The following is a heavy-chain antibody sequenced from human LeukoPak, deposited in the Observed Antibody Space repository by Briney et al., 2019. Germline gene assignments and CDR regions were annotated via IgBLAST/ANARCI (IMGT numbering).Heavy chain of an antibody. D-gene: IGHD4-11*01. CDR3: AREDYSNYGN. J-gene: IGHJ4*02. CDR1: GGSISSSSYY. V-gene: IGHV4-39*02. Sequence: SETLSLTCTVSGGSISSSSYYWGWIRQPPGKELEWIGSIYYSGSTYYNPFLKSRVTISVDTSKNQISLKLSSVTAADTAVYYCAREDYSNYGNWGQGTLVTVSS. CDR2: IYYSGST.